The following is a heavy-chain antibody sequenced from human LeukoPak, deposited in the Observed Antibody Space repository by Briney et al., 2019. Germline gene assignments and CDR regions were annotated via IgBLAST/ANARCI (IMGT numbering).Heavy chain of an antibody. Sequence: PGGSLRLSCVASEFTFSSYDMSWVRQAPGKGLEWVSVISGSGASTHYADSVKGRFTISRDNAKNSLYLQMNSLRAEDTAVYYCARDIVVVVAATPGGEFDYWGQGTLVTVSS. CDR2: ISGSGAST. D-gene: IGHD2-15*01. CDR3: ARDIVVVVAATPGGEFDY. CDR1: EFTFSSYD. V-gene: IGHV3-23*01. J-gene: IGHJ4*02.